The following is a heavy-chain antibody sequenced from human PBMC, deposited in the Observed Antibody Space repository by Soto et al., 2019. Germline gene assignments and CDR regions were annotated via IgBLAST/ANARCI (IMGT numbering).Heavy chain of an antibody. J-gene: IGHJ3*02. V-gene: IGHV3-30*18. D-gene: IGHD1-26*01. CDR3: AKDTLPPKWELLPPDAFDI. CDR2: ISYDGSNK. Sequence: QVQLVESGGGVVQPGRSLRLSCAASGFTFSSYGMHWVRQAPGKGLEWVAVISYDGSNKYYADSVKGRFTISRDNSKNTLYLQMNSLRAEDTAVYYCAKDTLPPKWELLPPDAFDIWGQGTMVTVSS. CDR1: GFTFSSYG.